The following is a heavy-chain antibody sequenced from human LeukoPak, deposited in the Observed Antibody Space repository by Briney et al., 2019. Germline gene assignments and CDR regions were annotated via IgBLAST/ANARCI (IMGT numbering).Heavy chain of an antibody. D-gene: IGHD3-10*01. CDR2: VFYTGTT. CDR3: ARQVLLAFDY. J-gene: IGHJ4*02. Sequence: PSETPSLTCSVSGGSISSTSYYWDWIRQPPGKGLEWIGTVFYTGTTYYNPSLKSRVTISVDTSNNQFSLKLSSVTAADTALYYCARQVLLAFDYWGQGALVTVSS. CDR1: GGSISSTSYY. V-gene: IGHV4-39*01.